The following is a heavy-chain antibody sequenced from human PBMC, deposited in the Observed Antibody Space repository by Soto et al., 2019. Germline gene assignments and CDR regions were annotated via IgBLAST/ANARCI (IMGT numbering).Heavy chain of an antibody. CDR3: ARAGVGATSYFDY. CDR1: GFTFSSYG. D-gene: IGHD1-26*01. CDR2: IWYDGSNK. J-gene: IGHJ4*02. Sequence: QVQLVESGGGVVQPGRSLRLSCAASGFTFSSYGMHWVRQAPGKGREWVAVIWYDGSNKYYADSVKGRFTISRDNSKNTLYLQMNSLRAEDTAVYYCARAGVGATSYFDYWGQGTLVTVSS. V-gene: IGHV3-33*01.